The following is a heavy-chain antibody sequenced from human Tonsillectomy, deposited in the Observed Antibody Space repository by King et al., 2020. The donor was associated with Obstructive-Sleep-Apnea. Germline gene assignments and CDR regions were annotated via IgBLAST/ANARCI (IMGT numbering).Heavy chain of an antibody. Sequence: VQLVESGGGLVQPGRSLRLSCAASGFTFDDYAMHWVRQAPGKGLEGVSGISLNRGSLGDGDSVKGRFTISRDNAKNSLYLQMNSLRAEDTALYYCAKDHYYGSGSYLPPDYWGQGTLVTVSS. J-gene: IGHJ4*02. V-gene: IGHV3-9*01. D-gene: IGHD3-10*01. CDR2: ISLNRGSL. CDR1: GFTFDDYA. CDR3: AKDHYYGSGSYLPPDY.